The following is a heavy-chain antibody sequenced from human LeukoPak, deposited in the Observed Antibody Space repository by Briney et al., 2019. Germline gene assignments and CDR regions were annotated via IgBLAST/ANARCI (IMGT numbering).Heavy chain of an antibody. CDR1: GGSISTYY. D-gene: IGHD3-3*01. J-gene: IGHJ3*02. V-gene: IGHV4-59*12. CDR3: ARGSITVVPAFDI. CDR2: IYYSGSS. Sequence: PSETLSLTCTLSGGSISTYYWSWIRQPPGKGLEWIGYIYYSGSSSYNPSLRSRGTISVDTSKNQFSLKLSSVTAADTAVYYCARGSITVVPAFDIWGQGTMVTVPS.